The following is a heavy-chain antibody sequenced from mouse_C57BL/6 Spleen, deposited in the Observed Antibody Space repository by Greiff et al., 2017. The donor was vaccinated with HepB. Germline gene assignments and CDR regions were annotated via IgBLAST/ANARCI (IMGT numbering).Heavy chain of an antibody. CDR1: GYTFTSYW. Sequence: VQLQQPGAELVRPGTSVKLSCKASGYTFTSYWMHWVKQRPGQGLEWIGVIDPSDSYTNYNQKFKGKATLTVDTSSSTAYMQLSSLTSEDSAVYYCARPSYYGNSEDYWGQGTTLTVSS. CDR3: ARPSYYGNSEDY. CDR2: IDPSDSYT. V-gene: IGHV1-59*01. D-gene: IGHD2-1*01. J-gene: IGHJ2*01.